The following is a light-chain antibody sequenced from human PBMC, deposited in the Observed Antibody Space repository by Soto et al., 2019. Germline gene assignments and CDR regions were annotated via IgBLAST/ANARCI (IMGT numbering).Light chain of an antibody. V-gene: IGKV1-9*01. CDR2: AAS. CDR1: QVISTS. CDR3: QQLFDSPIT. Sequence: DIQLTQSPSFLFPSIGESVTITCRASQVISTSLAWYQVKPGKAPKILIYAASTLESGVPSRFRATVSGTEFSLTITRLQPEDFETYYCQQLFDSPITFGQGTRLEIK. J-gene: IGKJ5*01.